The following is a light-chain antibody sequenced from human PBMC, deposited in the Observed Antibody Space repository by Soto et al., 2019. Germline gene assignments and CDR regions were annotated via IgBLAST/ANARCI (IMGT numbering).Light chain of an antibody. V-gene: IGLV2-14*01. Sequence: QSVLTQAPSVSGSPGQSVTISCTGSGRDIGAYDYVSWYQQHPGKAPKLLIYGVKNRPSGVSYRFSASKSAFTASLTISGLQAEDEAHYYCSSYTTSYFYVFGPGTKVTVL. CDR2: GVK. CDR1: GRDIGAYDY. J-gene: IGLJ1*01. CDR3: SSYTTSYFYV.